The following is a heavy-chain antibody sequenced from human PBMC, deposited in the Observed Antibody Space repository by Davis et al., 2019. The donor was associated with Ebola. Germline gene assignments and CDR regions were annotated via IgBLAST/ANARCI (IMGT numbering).Heavy chain of an antibody. J-gene: IGHJ5*02. CDR2: IYYSGGT. D-gene: IGHD2-2*01. CDR3: ARVPRHCSSTSCYWGWFDP. Sequence: SETLSLTCTVSGGSVSSGSYWWSWIRQPPGKGLEWIGYIYYSGGTNYNPSLKSRVTISGDSSKNQFSLNLGSVTAADTAVYYCARVPRHCSSTSCYWGWFDPWGQGTLVTVSS. V-gene: IGHV4-61*01. CDR1: GGSVSSGSYW.